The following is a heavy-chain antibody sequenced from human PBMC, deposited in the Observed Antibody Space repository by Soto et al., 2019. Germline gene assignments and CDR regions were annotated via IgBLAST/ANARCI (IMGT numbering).Heavy chain of an antibody. CDR3: ARVPVTRYFDWLDP. Sequence: TLSLTCSVSGAPITSNYWTWIRQPPGKGLEWIGYLDHQGYSNYSPSLRSRVSMSIDTSKNQLSLKAHSVTAADTAVYYCARVPVTRYFDWLDPWGQGTLVTVSS. CDR2: LDHQGYS. CDR1: GAPITSNY. J-gene: IGHJ5*02. D-gene: IGHD3-9*01. V-gene: IGHV4-59*01.